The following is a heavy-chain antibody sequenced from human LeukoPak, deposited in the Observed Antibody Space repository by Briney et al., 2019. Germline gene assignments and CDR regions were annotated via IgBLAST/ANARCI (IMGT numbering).Heavy chain of an antibody. Sequence: SETLSLTCTVSGGSISSYYWSWLRQPPGKGLEWIGYIYYTGSTNYNPSLKSRVTISVDTSKNQFSLKLSSVTAADTAVYYCARDLYSSGWYGVFDYWGQGTLVTVSS. CDR1: GGSISSYY. J-gene: IGHJ4*02. D-gene: IGHD6-19*01. V-gene: IGHV4-59*08. CDR3: ARDLYSSGWYGVFDY. CDR2: IYYTGST.